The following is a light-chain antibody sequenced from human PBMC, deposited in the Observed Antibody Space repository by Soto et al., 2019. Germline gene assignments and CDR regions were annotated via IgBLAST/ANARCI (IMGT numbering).Light chain of an antibody. CDR3: QQYNNWPWT. V-gene: IGKV3-15*01. CDR1: QSISSD. J-gene: IGKJ1*01. Sequence: EIVMTQSLATLSVSPGERATLSCRASQSISSDLAWYQQKPGQAPRLFIYGAFTRATGIPARISGSGSGTEFTLTISSLQSEDVAVYYCQQYNNWPWTFGQGTKVEI. CDR2: GAF.